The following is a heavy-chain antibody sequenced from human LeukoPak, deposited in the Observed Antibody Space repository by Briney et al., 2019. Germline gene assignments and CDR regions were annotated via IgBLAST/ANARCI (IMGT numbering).Heavy chain of an antibody. CDR3: ARSGGSGWYGDFDY. CDR2: INSDGSST. Sequence: QPGGSLRLSXAASGFTFSSYWMHWVRQAPGKGLVWVSRINSDGSSTSYADSVKGRFTISRDNAKNTLYLQMNSLRAEDTAVYYCARSGGSGWYGDFDYWGQGTLVTVSS. D-gene: IGHD6-19*01. J-gene: IGHJ4*02. CDR1: GFTFSSYW. V-gene: IGHV3-74*01.